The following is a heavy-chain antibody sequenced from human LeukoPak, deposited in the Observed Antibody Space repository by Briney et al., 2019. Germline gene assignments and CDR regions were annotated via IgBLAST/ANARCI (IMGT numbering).Heavy chain of an antibody. Sequence: GGSLRLSCAASGFTFSSNWMHWVRQAPGKGLVWVSRTNEDGSTTNYADSVKGRSTIFRDNAKNTLYLQMNSLRAEDTAVYCCARGDVAAAGTVDYWGQGTLVTVSS. D-gene: IGHD6-13*01. CDR2: TNEDGSTT. J-gene: IGHJ4*02. V-gene: IGHV3-74*01. CDR1: GFTFSSNW. CDR3: ARGDVAAAGTVDY.